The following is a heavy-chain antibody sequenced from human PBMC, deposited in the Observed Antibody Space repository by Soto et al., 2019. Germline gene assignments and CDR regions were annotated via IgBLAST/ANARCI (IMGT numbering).Heavy chain of an antibody. CDR3: ARDRYYDIWSGMDV. CDR1: GGSISSYY. D-gene: IGHD3-3*01. Sequence: SETLSLTCTVSGGSISSYYWSWIRQPAGKGLEWIGRIYTSGSTNYNPSLKSRVTMSVDTSKNQFSLKLSSVTAADAAVYYCARDRYYDIWSGMDVWGQGTTVTVSS. V-gene: IGHV4-4*07. CDR2: IYTSGST. J-gene: IGHJ6*02.